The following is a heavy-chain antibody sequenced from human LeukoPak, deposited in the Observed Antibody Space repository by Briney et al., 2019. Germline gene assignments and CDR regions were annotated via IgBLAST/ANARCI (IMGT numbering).Heavy chain of an antibody. Sequence: GGSLRLSCAASGFTFSSYAMSWVRQPPGKGLEWVSAISGSGGSTYYADSVKGRFTISRDNSKNTLYLQMNSLRAEDTAVYYFMGATVTTFSPFDYWGQGTLVTVSS. J-gene: IGHJ4*02. CDR3: MGATVTTFSPFDY. CDR2: ISGSGGST. CDR1: GFTFSSYA. D-gene: IGHD4-17*01. V-gene: IGHV3-23*01.